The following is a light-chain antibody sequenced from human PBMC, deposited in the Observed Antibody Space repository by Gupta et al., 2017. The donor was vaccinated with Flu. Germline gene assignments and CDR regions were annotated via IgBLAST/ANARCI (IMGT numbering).Light chain of an antibody. CDR1: RANSGRGYD. V-gene: IGLV1-40*03. J-gene: IGLJ3*02. CDR3: QSYDRRRHGWV. Sequence: VTIASTGSRANSGRGYDVHWYQHLPGIAPKLLISENTNRPSGVPDRFSGSKSGASASLAITGLQTEDEADYYCQSYDRRRHGWVFGGGTKLTVL. CDR2: ENT.